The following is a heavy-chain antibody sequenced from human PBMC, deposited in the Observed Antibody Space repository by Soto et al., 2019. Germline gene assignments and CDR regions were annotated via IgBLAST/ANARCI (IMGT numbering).Heavy chain of an antibody. CDR3: TPRRGVYSSSSSWEGGFEY. CDR1: GYTFSGYY. CDR2: INPNSGAT. D-gene: IGHD2-2*01. J-gene: IGHJ4*02. V-gene: IGHV1-2*02. Sequence: QVPLVQSGAEVKKPGASVKVSCMASGYTFSGYYMHWVRQAPGQGLEWMGWINPNSGATNYAQRFQGRVTMTRDTSFSTAYMELNRLTSDDTAVYYCTPRRGVYSSSSSWEGGFEYWGQGTLVTVSS.